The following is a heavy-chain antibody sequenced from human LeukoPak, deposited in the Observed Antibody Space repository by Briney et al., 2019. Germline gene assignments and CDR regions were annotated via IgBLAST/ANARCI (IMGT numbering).Heavy chain of an antibody. D-gene: IGHD3-10*01. CDR3: AGSYYGSGSVDY. J-gene: IGHJ4*02. V-gene: IGHV1-3*01. Sequence: ASVKVSYKASGYTFTSYAMHWVRQAPGQRLEWMGWINAGNGNTKYSQKFQGRVTVTRDTSASTAYMELSSLRSEDTAVYYCAGSYYGSGSVDYWGQGTLVTVSS. CDR1: GYTFTSYA. CDR2: INAGNGNT.